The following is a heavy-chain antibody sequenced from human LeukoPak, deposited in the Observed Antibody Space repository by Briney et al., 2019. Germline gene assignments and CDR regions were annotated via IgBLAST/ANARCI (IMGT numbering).Heavy chain of an antibody. D-gene: IGHD3-10*02. J-gene: IGHJ4*02. CDR2: ISPSSGGT. V-gene: IGHV1-2*02. CDR1: GGTFSSYA. Sequence: ASVKGSCKASGGTFSSYAISWVRQAPGQGLEWMGWISPSSGGTNYAQKFQGRVTMTRDTSTGTAYMELSRLRSDDTAMYYCARDVLTTFGYFSAADDFWGQGTLVTVSS. CDR3: ARDVLTTFGYFSAADDF.